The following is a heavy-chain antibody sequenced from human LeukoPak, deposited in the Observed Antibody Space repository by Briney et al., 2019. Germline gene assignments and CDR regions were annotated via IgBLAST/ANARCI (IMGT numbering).Heavy chain of an antibody. CDR2: ISYDGSNK. J-gene: IGHJ4*02. Sequence: PGRSLRLSCAASGFTFSSYAMHWVRQAPGKGLEWVAVISYDGSNKYYADSVKGRFTIPRDNSKNTLYLQMNSLRAEDTAVYYCARDHRYYGLGYWGQGTLVTVSS. CDR1: GFTFSSYA. D-gene: IGHD3-10*01. V-gene: IGHV3-30-3*01. CDR3: ARDHRYYGLGY.